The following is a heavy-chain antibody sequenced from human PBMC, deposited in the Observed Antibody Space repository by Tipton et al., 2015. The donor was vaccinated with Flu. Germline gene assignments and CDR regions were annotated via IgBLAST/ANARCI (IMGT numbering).Heavy chain of an antibody. D-gene: IGHD1-1*01. J-gene: IGHJ2*01. V-gene: IGHV4-61*02. CDR1: GDSISSGTHS. CDR2: IYRSGST. CDR3: ASQLTNYWYFDF. Sequence: TLSLTCTVSGDSISSGTHSWSWIRQPAGKGLEWIGRIYRSGSTNYNPSLKSQAAISKDTSKNQFSLKLNSVTAADTAVYYCASQLTNYWYFDFWGRGTLVTVSS.